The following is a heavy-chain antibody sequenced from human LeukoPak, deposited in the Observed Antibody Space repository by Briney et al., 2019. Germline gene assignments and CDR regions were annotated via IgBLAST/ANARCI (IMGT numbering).Heavy chain of an antibody. V-gene: IGHV3-23*01. Sequence: RSGGSLRLSCAASGFTFSNYAMSWVRQAPGKGLEWVSTISGSGGSTYYAESVKGRFTISRDNSKNTLYLQMNSLRAEDTAVYYCARAGNTRFDYWGQGTLVTVSS. D-gene: IGHD2/OR15-2a*01. CDR3: ARAGNTRFDY. J-gene: IGHJ4*02. CDR2: ISGSGGST. CDR1: GFTFSNYA.